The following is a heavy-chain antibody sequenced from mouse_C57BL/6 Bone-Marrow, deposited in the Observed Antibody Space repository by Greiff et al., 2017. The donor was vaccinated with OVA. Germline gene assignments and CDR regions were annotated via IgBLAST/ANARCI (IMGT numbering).Heavy chain of an antibody. D-gene: IGHD1-1*01. CDR1: GYNFTSYW. J-gene: IGHJ1*03. V-gene: IGHV1-59*01. CDR2: IDPSDSYT. CDR3: AREGYDYYGWYFDV. Sequence: QVQLQQPGAELVRPGTSVKLSCKASGYNFTSYWMHWVKQRPGQGLEWIGVIDPSDSYTNYNQKFKGKATLTVDTSSSTAYMQLSSLTSEDSAVYYCAREGYDYYGWYFDVWGTGTTVTVSS.